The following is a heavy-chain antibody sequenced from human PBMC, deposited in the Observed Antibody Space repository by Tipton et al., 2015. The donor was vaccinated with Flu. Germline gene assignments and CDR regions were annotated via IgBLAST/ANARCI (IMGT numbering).Heavy chain of an antibody. CDR2: IRSDGENT. CDR3: AKDWGYPYGFDM. J-gene: IGHJ3*02. D-gene: IGHD3-16*01. Sequence: QLVQSGGGVVQPGGSLRLSCVGSGYSFSKYGMDWVRQAPGKGLEWVAYIRSDGENTYYSDSVKGRFTVSRDNSKNTLYLQMNSLRSEDTAVYYCAKDWGYPYGFDMWGQGTMVIVSS. CDR1: GYSFSKYG. V-gene: IGHV3-30*02.